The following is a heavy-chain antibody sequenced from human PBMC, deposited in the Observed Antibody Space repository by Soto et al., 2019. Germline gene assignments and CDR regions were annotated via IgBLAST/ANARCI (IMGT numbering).Heavy chain of an antibody. CDR1: GYTFTSYG. CDR2: ISAYNGNT. V-gene: IGHV1-18*01. CDR3: ARMVVVVPANLNYYYYMDV. Sequence: PSVKVSCKASGYTFTSYGISWVRQAPGQGLEWMGWISAYNGNTNYAQKLQGRVTMTTDTSTCTAYMELRSLRSDDTAVYYCARMVVVVPANLNYYYYMDVWGKGTTVTVSS. D-gene: IGHD2-2*01. J-gene: IGHJ6*03.